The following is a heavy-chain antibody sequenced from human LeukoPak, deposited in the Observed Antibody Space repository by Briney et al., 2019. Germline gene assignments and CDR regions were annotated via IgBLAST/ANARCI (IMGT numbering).Heavy chain of an antibody. CDR1: GYTFTSYY. Sequence: GASVKLSCKASGYTFTSYYMHWVRQAPGPGLEWMGIINPSGGSTSYAQKFQGRVTMTRDMSTSTVYMELSSLRSEDTAVYYCAGGGYCSSTSCYVGGQSWFDPWGQGTLVTVSS. D-gene: IGHD2-2*01. CDR3: AGGGYCSSTSCYVGGQSWFDP. J-gene: IGHJ5*02. CDR2: INPSGGST. V-gene: IGHV1-46*01.